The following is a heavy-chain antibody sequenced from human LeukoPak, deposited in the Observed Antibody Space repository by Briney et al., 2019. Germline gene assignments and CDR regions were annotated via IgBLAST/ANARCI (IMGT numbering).Heavy chain of an antibody. CDR1: GASMSNYH. J-gene: IGHJ5*02. CDR3: AIGTGGYRFDP. V-gene: IGHV4-59*01. D-gene: IGHD1-1*01. CDR2: VYNGGST. Sequence: SETLSLTCAVSGASMSNYHWSWIRQPPGRGLEYIGYVYNGGSTFYNPSLKSRVTISADTSRKQFSLKLTSVTATDTAVYYCAIGTGGYRFDPWGQGILVTVSS.